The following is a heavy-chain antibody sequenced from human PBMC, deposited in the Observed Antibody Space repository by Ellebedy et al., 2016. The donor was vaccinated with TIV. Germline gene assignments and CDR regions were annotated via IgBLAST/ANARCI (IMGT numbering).Heavy chain of an antibody. V-gene: IGHV2-70*04. Sequence: TLSLTCTLSGLSVSDNGVRVSWIRQPPGKALEWLARIDWDDDTFYTTSLRTRLTISKDTSKNQVVLTMTVMEPVDTATYYCARISRDAFDVWGQGTMVTVSS. J-gene: IGHJ3*01. CDR2: IDWDDDT. CDR1: GLSVSDNGVR. CDR3: ARISRDAFDV.